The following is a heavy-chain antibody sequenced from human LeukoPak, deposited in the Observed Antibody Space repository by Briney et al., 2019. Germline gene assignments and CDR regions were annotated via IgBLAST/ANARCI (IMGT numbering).Heavy chain of an antibody. CDR1: GGSINSYH. D-gene: IGHD3/OR15-3a*01. V-gene: IGHV4-4*07. J-gene: IGHJ5*02. CDR2: IYNSGST. Sequence: SDTLSLTCTVSGGSINSYHWSWIRQPAGKGLEWIGRIYNSGSTIYNPSLKSRVTILLDTSKNHLSLKLSSVTAADTAVYYCATEGTGFDPWGQGTLVTVSS. CDR3: ATEGTGFDP.